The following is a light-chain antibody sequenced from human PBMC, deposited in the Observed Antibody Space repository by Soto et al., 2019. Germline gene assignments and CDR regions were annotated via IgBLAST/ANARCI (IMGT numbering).Light chain of an antibody. J-gene: IGLJ1*01. CDR3: SSYAGSNNLGV. CDR1: SSDVGGYNY. CDR2: EVS. V-gene: IGLV2-8*01. Sequence: QSAPTQPPSASGSPGQSVTISCTGTSSDVGGYNYVSWYQQHPGKAPKLMISEVSKRPSGVPDRFSGSKSGNTASLTVSGLQAEDEADYYCSSYAGSNNLGVFGTGTKVTVL.